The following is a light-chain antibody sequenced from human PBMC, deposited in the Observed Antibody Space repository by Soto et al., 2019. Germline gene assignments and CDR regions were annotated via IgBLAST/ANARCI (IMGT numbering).Light chain of an antibody. Sequence: QSALTQPASVSGSPGQSITIFCTGTSSDVGGYNYVSWYQQHPGKSPKLMFYDVSNRPSWVSKRFSGSKSGNTDSLSISAPYAEDEAYYSCRSYIGSSTRVFGGGTKFTVL. J-gene: IGLJ2*01. V-gene: IGLV2-14*01. CDR3: RSYIGSSTRV. CDR2: DVS. CDR1: SSDVGGYNY.